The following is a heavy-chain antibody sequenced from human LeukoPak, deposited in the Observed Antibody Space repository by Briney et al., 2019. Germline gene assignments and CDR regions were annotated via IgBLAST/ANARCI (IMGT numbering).Heavy chain of an antibody. V-gene: IGHV3-11*04. CDR1: GFTFSDYY. J-gene: IGHJ6*03. Sequence: GGSLRLSCAASGFTFSDYYMSWIRQAPGKGLEWVSYISSSGSSIDYADSVKGRFTISRDNAKNSLYLQMNSLRAEDTAVYYCARDHSSDSSYYYYMDVWGKGITVTVSS. CDR3: ARDHSSDSSYYYYMDV. CDR2: ISSSGSSI. D-gene: IGHD6-19*01.